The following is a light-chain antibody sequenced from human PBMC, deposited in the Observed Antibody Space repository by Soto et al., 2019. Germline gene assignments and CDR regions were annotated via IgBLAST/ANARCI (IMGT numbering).Light chain of an antibody. Sequence: EIVMTQSPATLSVSPGERATLSCRASQSVIKNLAWFQQKPGQAPRLLIYGASTRVTGVPARFSGSGSGTEFTLTISSLQSEDFALYYCQEYDNWPPEGPFGQGTKVEI. CDR1: QSVIKN. CDR3: QEYDNWPPEGP. J-gene: IGKJ1*01. V-gene: IGKV3-15*01. CDR2: GAS.